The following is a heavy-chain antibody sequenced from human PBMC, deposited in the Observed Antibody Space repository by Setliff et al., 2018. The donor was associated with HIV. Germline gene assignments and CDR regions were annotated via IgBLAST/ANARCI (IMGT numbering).Heavy chain of an antibody. CDR1: GYSFSTYY. J-gene: IGHJ2*01. V-gene: IGHV1-46*01. CDR3: AREGGTTEGKIVIVTAPFFYLDV. CDR2: INPSGGTT. Sequence: ASVKVSCKASGYSFSTYYMHWVRQAPGQGLEWMGVINPSGGTTRYAQKFQGRVTLTRDTSTNTVYMEVSSLTSEDTAVYYCAREGGTTEGKIVIVTAPFFYLDVWGRGTLVTVSS. D-gene: IGHD2-21*02.